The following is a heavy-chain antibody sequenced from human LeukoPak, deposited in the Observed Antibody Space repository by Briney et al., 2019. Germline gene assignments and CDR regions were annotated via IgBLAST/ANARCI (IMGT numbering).Heavy chain of an antibody. CDR2: IWYDGSNK. D-gene: IGHD5-12*01. V-gene: IGHV3-33*01. CDR1: GFIFSSYG. Sequence: GGSLRLSCAASGFIFSSYGMHWVRQAPGKGLEWVAVIWYDGSNKYYADSVKGRFTISRDNSKNTLYLQMNSLRAEDTAVYYCARAYIVATNWFDPWGQGTLVTVSS. J-gene: IGHJ5*02. CDR3: ARAYIVATNWFDP.